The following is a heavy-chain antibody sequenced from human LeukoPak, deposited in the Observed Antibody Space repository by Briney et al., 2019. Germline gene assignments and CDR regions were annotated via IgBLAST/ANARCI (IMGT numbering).Heavy chain of an antibody. CDR3: ATATFYATSGYFPS. V-gene: IGHV3-74*01. CDR2: ISGDKSHT. Sequence: ESGGSLRLSCAGSRFTFSTYWIHWVRQAPGQGLVWVSGISGDKSHTACADSVKGRFTISRDNAKNTLHLQMNSLRDEDTAVYYCATATFYATSGYFPSWGQGTLVTVSS. D-gene: IGHD3-22*01. J-gene: IGHJ5*02. CDR1: RFTFSTYW.